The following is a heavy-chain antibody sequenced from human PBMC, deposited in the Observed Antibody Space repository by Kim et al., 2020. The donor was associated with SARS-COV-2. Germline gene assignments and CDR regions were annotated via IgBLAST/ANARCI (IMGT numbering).Heavy chain of an antibody. J-gene: IGHJ4*02. Sequence: ADSVKGRFTISRHTSNNTLYLQMNSLRPEDTAVYYCAITTYYYGSGSGYFEHWGQGALVTVSS. D-gene: IGHD3-10*01. CDR3: AITTYYYGSGSGYFEH. V-gene: IGHV3-53*04.